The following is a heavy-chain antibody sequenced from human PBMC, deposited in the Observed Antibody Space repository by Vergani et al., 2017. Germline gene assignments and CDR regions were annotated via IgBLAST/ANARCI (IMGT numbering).Heavy chain of an antibody. CDR2: ISYDGSNK. CDR3: AKDMPDSSGYYSPFDY. J-gene: IGHJ4*02. Sequence: QVQLVESGGGVVQPGRSLRLSCAASGFTFSSYGMHWVRQAPGKGLEWVAVISYDGSNKYYADSVKGRFTISRDNSKNTLYLQMNSLRAEDTAVYCCAKDMPDSSGYYSPFDYWGQGTLVTVSS. V-gene: IGHV3-30*18. CDR1: GFTFSSYG. D-gene: IGHD3-22*01.